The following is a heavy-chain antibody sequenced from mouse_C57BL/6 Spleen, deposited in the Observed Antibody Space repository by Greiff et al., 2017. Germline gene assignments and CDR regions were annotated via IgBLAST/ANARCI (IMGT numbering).Heavy chain of an antibody. J-gene: IGHJ2*01. CDR3: ARGGEAVGATSYFDY. CDR1: GYTFTSYW. Sequence: VQLQQPGAELVRPGSSVKLSCKASGYTFTSYWMHWVKQRPIQGLEWIGNIDPSDSETHYNPKFKDKATLTVDTSSSTAYMQLSSLTSEDSAVYYGARGGEAVGATSYFDYWGQGTTLTVSS. V-gene: IGHV1-52*01. D-gene: IGHD1-1*01. CDR2: IDPSDSET.